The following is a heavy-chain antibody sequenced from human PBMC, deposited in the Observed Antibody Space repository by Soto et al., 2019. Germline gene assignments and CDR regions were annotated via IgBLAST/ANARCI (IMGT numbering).Heavy chain of an antibody. Sequence: EVQLLESGGGLVQPGGSLRLSCAASGFTFSSYAMSWVRQAPGKGLEWVSAISGSGGSTYYADSVKGRFTISRDNSKNTLYLQMNSLRAEDTAVYYCAKRVYATNSYYYGMDVWGQGTTVTVSS. CDR3: AKRVYATNSYYYGMDV. V-gene: IGHV3-23*01. CDR2: ISGSGGST. CDR1: GFTFSSYA. J-gene: IGHJ6*02. D-gene: IGHD2-8*01.